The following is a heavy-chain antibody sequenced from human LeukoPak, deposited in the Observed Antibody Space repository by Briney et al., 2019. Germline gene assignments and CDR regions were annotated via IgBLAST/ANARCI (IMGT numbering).Heavy chain of an antibody. D-gene: IGHD1-26*01. CDR3: ARERSGSYFTVDF. V-gene: IGHV3-11*01. CDR1: GFTFSDFQ. Sequence: PGGSLRLSCAASGFTFSDFQMSWIRQAPGKGLEWVSYITNSGRSMYYGESVRGRFTITRDNAKYSLLLHMNSRRAEDTAVYFCARERSGSYFTVDFWGQGTVVTASS. CDR2: ITNSGRSM. J-gene: IGHJ3*01.